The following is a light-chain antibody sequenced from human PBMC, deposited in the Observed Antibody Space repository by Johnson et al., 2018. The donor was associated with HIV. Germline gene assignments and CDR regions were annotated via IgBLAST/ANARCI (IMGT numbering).Light chain of an antibody. CDR2: ENN. CDR1: SSNIGSNS. CDR3: GTWDSSLGV. Sequence: QSVLSQPPSVSAAPGQKVTISCSGRSSNIGSNSVSWYQQLPVTAPKLLIYENNKRPSGIPDRFSGSKSGTSATLGITGLQTGDEADYYCGTWDSSLGVFGTGTKVTVL. J-gene: IGLJ1*01. V-gene: IGLV1-51*02.